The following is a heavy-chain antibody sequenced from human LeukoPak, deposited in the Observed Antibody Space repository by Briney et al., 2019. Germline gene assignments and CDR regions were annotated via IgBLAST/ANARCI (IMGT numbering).Heavy chain of an antibody. D-gene: IGHD6-13*01. V-gene: IGHV3-48*01. CDR1: GFTFSSYS. CDR2: ISTSTTTI. Sequence: GGSLRLSCEASGFTFSSYSMNWVRQAPGKGLEWISYISTSTTTIYYANSVKGRFTISRDNGKNSLYLQMNNLRAEDTAVYYCASQLGDASDIWGQGTMVTVSS. J-gene: IGHJ3*02. CDR3: ASQLGDASDI.